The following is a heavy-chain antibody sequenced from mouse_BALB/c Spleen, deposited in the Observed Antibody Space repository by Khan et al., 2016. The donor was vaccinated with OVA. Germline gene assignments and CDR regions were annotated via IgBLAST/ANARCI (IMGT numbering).Heavy chain of an antibody. CDR2: INPSTGYT. J-gene: IGHJ3*01. Sequence: QVQLQQSGAELAKPGASVKMSCKASGYTFTSYWMHWVKQRPGQGLEWIGYINPSTGYTEYNQRFKDKATLTADKSSSKAYMQLSSLTSEDSAVXYGVNHGSSSAWFTYWGQGTLVTVSA. CDR3: VNHGSSSAWFTY. CDR1: GYTFTSYW. V-gene: IGHV1-7*01. D-gene: IGHD1-1*01.